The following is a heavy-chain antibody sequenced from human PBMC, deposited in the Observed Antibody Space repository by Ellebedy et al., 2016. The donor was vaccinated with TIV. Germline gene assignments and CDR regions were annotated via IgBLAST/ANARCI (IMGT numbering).Heavy chain of an antibody. CDR2: IVNTGDTT. CDR3: AKLRVVVDEGVF. V-gene: IGHV3-23*01. CDR1: GFSFNNYA. D-gene: IGHD2-15*01. J-gene: IGHJ1*01. Sequence: PGGSLRLSCAASGFSFNNYALSWVRQAPGKGLEWVSAIVNTGDTTYYAGSVKGRFTISRDNSKNTLYLQMNSLRAEDTAVYYCAKLRVVVDEGVFWGRGTLVTVSS.